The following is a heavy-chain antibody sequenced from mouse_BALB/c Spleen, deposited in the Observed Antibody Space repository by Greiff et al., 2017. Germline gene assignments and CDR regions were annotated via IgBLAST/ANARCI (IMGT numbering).Heavy chain of an antibody. Sequence: EVKLVESGGGLVQPGGSLRLSCATSGFTFTDYYMSWVRQPPGKALEWLGFIRNKANGYTTEYSASVNGRFTISRDNSQSILYLQMNTLRAEDSATYYCARDILSGFAYWGQGTLVTVSA. CDR3: ARDILSGFAY. CDR1: GFTFTDYY. J-gene: IGHJ3*01. V-gene: IGHV7-3*02. CDR2: IRNKANGYTT.